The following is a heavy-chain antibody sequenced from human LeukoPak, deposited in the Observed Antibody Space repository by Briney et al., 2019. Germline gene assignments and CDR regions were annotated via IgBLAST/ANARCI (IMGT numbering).Heavy chain of an antibody. CDR2: ISAYNGNT. D-gene: IGHD2-15*01. J-gene: IGHJ5*02. V-gene: IGHV1-18*01. CDR3: AREVGYCSGGSCYSSQYNWFDP. CDR1: GYTFTSYG. Sequence: GASVKVSCKASGYTFTSYGISWVRQAPGQGLEWMGWISAYNGNTNYAQKLQGRVTMTTDTSTSTAYMELRSLRSDDTAVYYCAREVGYCSGGSCYSSQYNWFDPWGQGTLVTVSS.